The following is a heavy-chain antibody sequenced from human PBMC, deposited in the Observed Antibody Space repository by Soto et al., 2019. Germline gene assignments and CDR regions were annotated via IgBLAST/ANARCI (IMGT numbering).Heavy chain of an antibody. CDR2: IYYRGST. J-gene: IGHJ4*02. D-gene: IGHD4-17*01. CDR1: GGSISSSSYY. Sequence: PSETLSLTCSVSGGSISSSSYYWGWIRQSPGKGLEWIGNIYYRGSTYYSPSLKSRITISVDTSKNQFSLKLNSVTAADTAVYFCARDSGDYNFDYWGQGTLVTVSS. V-gene: IGHV4-39*01. CDR3: ARDSGDYNFDY.